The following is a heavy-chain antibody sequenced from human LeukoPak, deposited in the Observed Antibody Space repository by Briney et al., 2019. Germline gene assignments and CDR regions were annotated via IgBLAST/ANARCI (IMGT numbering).Heavy chain of an antibody. J-gene: IGHJ4*02. CDR3: AKDYSSSWYYFDY. Sequence: GGSLRLSCAAAGFTFSNFCMHWVRPAPGKGLQWVAFIRYDGTNKYYADSVKGRFSISRDTSKNTLSLQMISLRAEDTAIYYCAKDYSSSWYYFDYWGQGTLVTVSS. CDR1: GFTFSNFC. CDR2: IRYDGTNK. V-gene: IGHV3-30*02. D-gene: IGHD6-13*01.